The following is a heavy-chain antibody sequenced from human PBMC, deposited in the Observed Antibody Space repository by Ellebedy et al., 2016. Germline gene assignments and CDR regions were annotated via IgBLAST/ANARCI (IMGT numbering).Heavy chain of an antibody. CDR2: INHSGST. D-gene: IGHD3-10*01. J-gene: IGHJ6*02. CDR3: ARDMVLLWFGELPSYYYYYGMDV. Sequence: SETLSLXXAVYGGSFSGYYWSWIRQPPGKGLEWIGEINHSGSTNYNPSLKSRVTISVDTSKNQFSLKLSSVTAADTAVYYCARDMVLLWFGELPSYYYYYGMDVWGQGTTVTVSS. V-gene: IGHV4-34*01. CDR1: GGSFSGYY.